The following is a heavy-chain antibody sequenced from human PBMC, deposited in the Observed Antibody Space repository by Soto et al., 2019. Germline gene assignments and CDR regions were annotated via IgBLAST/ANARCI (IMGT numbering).Heavy chain of an antibody. D-gene: IGHD6-19*01. V-gene: IGHV1-3*04. Sequence: QVQVVQSGAEVKKPGASVKVSCKASGYTFSSCAIHWVRQAPGQRLEWMGWINTDNGNTKYSQKFQCRLSITRDTSATTAYMELSSLRSEDTAVYYCARDRAVDWYFDLWGRGTLVTVSS. J-gene: IGHJ2*01. CDR2: INTDNGNT. CDR1: GYTFSSCA. CDR3: ARDRAVDWYFDL.